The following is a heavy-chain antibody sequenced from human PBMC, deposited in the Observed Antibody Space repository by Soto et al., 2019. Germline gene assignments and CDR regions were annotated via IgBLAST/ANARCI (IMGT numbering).Heavy chain of an antibody. D-gene: IGHD3-22*01. CDR2: IIPIFGTA. V-gene: IGHV1-69*06. Sequence: ASVKVSCKASGGTFSSYAVSWVRQAPGQGLEWMGGIIPIFGTANYAQKFQGRVTITADKSTSTAYMELSSLRSEDTAVYYCARDPLDLYYYDSSGYYPPQVNFDYWGQGTLVTVSS. CDR3: ARDPLDLYYYDSSGYYPPQVNFDY. J-gene: IGHJ4*02. CDR1: GGTFSSYA.